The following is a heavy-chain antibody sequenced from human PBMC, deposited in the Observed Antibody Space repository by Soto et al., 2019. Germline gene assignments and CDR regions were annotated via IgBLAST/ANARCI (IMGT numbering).Heavy chain of an antibody. V-gene: IGHV3-33*01. J-gene: IGHJ6*02. Sequence: SLRLSCAASGFTFSSYGMHWVRRAPGKGLEWVAVIWYDGSNKYYADSVKGRFTISRDNSKNTLYLQMNSLRAEDTAVYYCAREDYYGSGSYYKDYGMDVWGQGTTVTVSS. CDR2: IWYDGSNK. D-gene: IGHD3-10*01. CDR1: GFTFSSYG. CDR3: AREDYYGSGSYYKDYGMDV.